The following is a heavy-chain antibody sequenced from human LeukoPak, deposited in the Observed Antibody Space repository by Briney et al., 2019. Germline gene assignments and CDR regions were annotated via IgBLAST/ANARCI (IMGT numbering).Heavy chain of an antibody. V-gene: IGHV1-18*01. CDR2: ISAYNDNT. J-gene: IGHJ4*02. Sequence: ASVKVSCKSSGYTFTSYGIIWVRQAPGQGLEWMGWISAYNDNTNYAQKLQGRVTMTTDTSTSTAYMELRSLRSDDTAVYYCAGVHYDILTGYSCFDYWGQGTLVTVSS. CDR1: GYTFTSYG. CDR3: AGVHYDILTGYSCFDY. D-gene: IGHD3-9*01.